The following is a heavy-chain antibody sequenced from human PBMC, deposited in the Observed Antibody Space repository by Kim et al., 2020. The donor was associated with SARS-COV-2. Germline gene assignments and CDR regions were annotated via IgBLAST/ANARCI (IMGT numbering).Heavy chain of an antibody. J-gene: IGHJ2*01. Sequence: GGSLRLSCAASGFTFSYYGMHWVRQAPGKGLEWVTIIWFDGSNKYYADSVKGRFTISRDNSNNTLYLQMSGLRDDDSGVYYCARGGGAYSGMSGPLSDWYFDLWGRGTLVTVSS. D-gene: IGHD3-16*01. CDR2: IWFDGSNK. V-gene: IGHV3-33*08. CDR1: GFTFSYYG. CDR3: ARGGGAYSGMSGPLSDWYFDL.